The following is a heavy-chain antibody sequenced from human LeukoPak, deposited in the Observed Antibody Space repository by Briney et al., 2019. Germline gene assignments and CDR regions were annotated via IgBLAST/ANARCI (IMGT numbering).Heavy chain of an antibody. CDR2: IDGSGGYT. V-gene: IGHV3-23*01. CDR1: GFAFSSYA. Sequence: GGSLRLSCAASGFAFSSYAMSWVRQAPGKGLEWVSAIDGSGGYTFYADSVKGRFTISRDNSKNTLYLQMNSLKPEDTAVYFCARGYGESHFDYWGQGTLVTVSS. D-gene: IGHD5-18*01. J-gene: IGHJ4*02. CDR3: ARGYGESHFDY.